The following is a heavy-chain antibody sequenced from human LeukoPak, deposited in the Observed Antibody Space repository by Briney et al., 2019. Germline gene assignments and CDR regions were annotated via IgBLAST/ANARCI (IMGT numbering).Heavy chain of an antibody. Sequence: SETLSLTCTVSGASISSYYWSWIRQPPGKELEWIGDICYSGSIKYNPSLKSRVTMSVDTSRNQFSLKLSSVTAADTAIYYCARENPSGYYNRPIDYWGQGTLVTVSS. J-gene: IGHJ4*02. CDR2: ICYSGSI. D-gene: IGHD3-22*01. CDR3: ARENPSGYYNRPIDY. V-gene: IGHV4-59*01. CDR1: GASISSYY.